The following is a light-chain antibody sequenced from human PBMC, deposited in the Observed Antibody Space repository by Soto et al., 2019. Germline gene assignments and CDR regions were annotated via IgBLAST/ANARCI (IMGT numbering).Light chain of an antibody. CDR2: AAS. V-gene: IGKV1D-16*01. CDR1: QDINSY. J-gene: IGKJ4*01. CDR3: QQYNIYPLT. Sequence: DVQMTQSPSSLSASVGDRFTIPCRAIQDINSYLAWYQQKPGNAPKSLIYAASSLQTGVPSRFSGSESGTDFTLTISNLQPEDSATYYCQQYNIYPLTFGGGTKVEIK.